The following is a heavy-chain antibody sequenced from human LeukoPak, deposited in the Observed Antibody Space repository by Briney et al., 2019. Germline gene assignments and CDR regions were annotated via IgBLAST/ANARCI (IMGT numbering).Heavy chain of an antibody. Sequence: SETLSLTCTVSGYSISSGYYWGWIRQPPGKGLEWIGSIYHSGSTYYNPSLKSRVTISVDTSKNQFSLKLSSVTAAATAVYYCARLGSAAGGSRYFDYWGQGTLVTVSS. D-gene: IGHD6-13*01. CDR1: GYSISSGYY. V-gene: IGHV4-38-2*02. J-gene: IGHJ4*02. CDR3: ARLGSAAGGSRYFDY. CDR2: IYHSGST.